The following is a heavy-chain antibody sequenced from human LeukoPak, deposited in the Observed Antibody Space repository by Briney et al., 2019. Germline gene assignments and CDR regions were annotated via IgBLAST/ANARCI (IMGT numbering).Heavy chain of an antibody. CDR3: ATLLRVAGTGWFDP. CDR2: ISSNGVST. D-gene: IGHD6-19*01. J-gene: IGHJ5*02. V-gene: IGHV3-64*04. Sequence: GGSLRLSCSASGFTFSSYAMHWVRQAPGKGLEYVSAISSNGVSTYYADSVKGRFTISRDNSKNTLYLETNSLRAEDTAVYYCATLLRVAGTGWFDPWGQGTLVTVSS. CDR1: GFTFSSYA.